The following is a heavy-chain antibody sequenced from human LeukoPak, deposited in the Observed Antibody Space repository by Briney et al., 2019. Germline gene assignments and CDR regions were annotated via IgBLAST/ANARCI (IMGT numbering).Heavy chain of an antibody. J-gene: IGHJ3*02. V-gene: IGHV4-38-2*02. CDR2: IYQSEST. Sequence: SETLSLTCTFSGSSITIGYYWGWIRPPPGEGLEWIGTIYQSESTYYSPFLESRVTMSVDTSKNHFSLNLCSVTAAVTAVYYCARYRWSSTSCYLRFAFDIWGQGTMVSVSS. D-gene: IGHD2-2*01. CDR1: GSSITIGYY. CDR3: ARYRWSSTSCYLRFAFDI.